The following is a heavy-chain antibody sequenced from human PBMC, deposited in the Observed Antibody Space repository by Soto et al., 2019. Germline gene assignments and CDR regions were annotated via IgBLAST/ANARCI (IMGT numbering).Heavy chain of an antibody. CDR2: ISSSGSTI. J-gene: IGHJ6*02. CDR3: ARGEVPAAYYYYGMDV. Sequence: EVQLVESGGGLVQPGGSLRLSCAASGFTFSSYEMNWVRQAPGKGLEWVSYISSSGSTIYYADSVKGRFTISRDNAKNSLYLQMNSLRAEDTAVYYCARGEVPAAYYYYGMDVWGQGTTVTVSS. V-gene: IGHV3-48*03. CDR1: GFTFSSYE. D-gene: IGHD2-2*01.